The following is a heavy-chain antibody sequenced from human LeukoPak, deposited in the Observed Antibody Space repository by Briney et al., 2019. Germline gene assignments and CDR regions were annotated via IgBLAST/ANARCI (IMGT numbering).Heavy chain of an antibody. V-gene: IGHV3-23*01. CDR2: ISDSGSNT. D-gene: IGHD3-22*01. Sequence: GGSLRLSCAVSGITLSNYGMSWVRQAPGKGLEWVAGISDSGSNTKYADSVKGRFTISRDNPKNTLYLHMNSLRAEDTAVYFCAKRGVVIRVILVGFHKEAYYFDSWGQGALVAVSS. J-gene: IGHJ4*02. CDR3: AKRGVVIRVILVGFHKEAYYFDS. CDR1: GITLSNYG.